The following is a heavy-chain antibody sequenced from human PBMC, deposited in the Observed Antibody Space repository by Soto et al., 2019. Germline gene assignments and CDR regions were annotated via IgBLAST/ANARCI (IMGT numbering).Heavy chain of an antibody. V-gene: IGHV4-39*01. Sequence: SSETLSLSCTVSGGSISSSSYYWGWIRQPPGKGLEWIGSIYYSGSTYYNPSLKSRVTISVDTSKNQFSLKLSSVTAADTAVYYCARQLEVAGTFYYYYYGMDVWGQWTTVTVSS. J-gene: IGHJ6*02. CDR1: GGSISSSSYY. CDR2: IYYSGST. D-gene: IGHD6-19*01. CDR3: ARQLEVAGTFYYYYYGMDV.